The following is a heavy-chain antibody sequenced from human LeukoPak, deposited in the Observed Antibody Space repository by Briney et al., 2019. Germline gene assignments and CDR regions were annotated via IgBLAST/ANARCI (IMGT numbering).Heavy chain of an antibody. CDR1: GGSISSYY. V-gene: IGHV4-59*08. CDR2: IYYSGGT. Sequence: SETLSLTCTVSGGSISSYYWSWIRQPPGKGLEWIGYIYYSGGTNYNPSLKSRVTISVDTSKNQFFLKLSSVTAADTAVYYCARHGGYSSSCYNYWGQGTLVTVSS. J-gene: IGHJ4*02. CDR3: ARHGGYSSSCYNY. D-gene: IGHD6-13*01.